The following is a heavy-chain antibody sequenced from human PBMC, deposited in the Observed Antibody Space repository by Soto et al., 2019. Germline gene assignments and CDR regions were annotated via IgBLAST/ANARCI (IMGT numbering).Heavy chain of an antibody. J-gene: IGHJ4*02. Sequence: QLQLQESGPGLVKPSETLSLTCAVSGGSISGSYYYWAWLRQSPGKGPEWIGSVFYTGFTSYNPSLESLLSVSVDTSRSQFSLKLSAVTAADTSVYYCATFRKGYNRNDFDHWGQGALVTVSS. D-gene: IGHD1-20*01. CDR2: VFYTGFT. CDR3: ATFRKGYNRNDFDH. CDR1: GGSISGSYYY. V-gene: IGHV4-39*01.